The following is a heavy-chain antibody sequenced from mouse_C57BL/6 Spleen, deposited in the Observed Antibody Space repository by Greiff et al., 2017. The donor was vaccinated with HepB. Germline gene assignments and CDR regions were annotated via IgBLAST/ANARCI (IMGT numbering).Heavy chain of an antibody. CDR1: GYSITSGYY. V-gene: IGHV3-6*01. CDR3: ARDGAYSNYDYFDY. J-gene: IGHJ2*01. CDR2: ISYDGSN. Sequence: EVKLQESGPGLVKPSQSLSLTCSVTGYSITSGYYWNWIRQFPGNKLEWMGYISYDGSNNYNPSLKNRISITRDTSKNQFFLKLNSVTTEDTATYYCARDGAYSNYDYFDYWGQGTTLTVSS. D-gene: IGHD2-5*01.